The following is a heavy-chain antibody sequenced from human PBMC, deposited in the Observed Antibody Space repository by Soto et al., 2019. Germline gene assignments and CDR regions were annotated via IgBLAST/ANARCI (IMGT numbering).Heavy chain of an antibody. J-gene: IGHJ4*02. CDR3: ARHRIEVVWRGFDF. D-gene: IGHD3-10*01. CDR2: SSYNGGT. CDR1: TDSSSFTNSY. Sequence: PSETLSLTCTVSTDSSSFTNSYWGWIRQPPGKGLQWIGSSSYNGGTFYNPSLKGRVVISFDTSKKQSSLQVTSVTAADTAAYFCARHRIEVVWRGFDFWGQGSPVTVSS. V-gene: IGHV4-39*01.